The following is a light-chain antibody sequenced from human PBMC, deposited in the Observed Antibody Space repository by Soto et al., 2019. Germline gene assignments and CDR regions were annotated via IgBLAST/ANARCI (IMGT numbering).Light chain of an antibody. CDR3: AAWDDSLNGWV. CDR1: SSNIGSNT. CDR2: SNN. Sequence: QSVLTQPPSASGTPGQRVTISCSGSSSNIGSNTVNWYQQLPGTAPKLLIYSNNQRPSGVPDRFSGSKSGTSASLAISGRQSEDEADYYCAAWDDSLNGWVFGGGTK. V-gene: IGLV1-44*01. J-gene: IGLJ3*02.